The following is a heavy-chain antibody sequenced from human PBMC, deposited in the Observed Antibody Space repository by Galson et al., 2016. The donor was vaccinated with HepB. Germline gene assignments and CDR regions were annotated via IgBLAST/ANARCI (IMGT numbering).Heavy chain of an antibody. Sequence: SLRLSCAASGFTFRSYGMHWVRQAPGKGLEWVAIITFDGSNEYYAASVKGRFTISRDNSKNTLYLQMNSLRAEDTAVYYCAKDGLMVNADYYYGVDVWGQGTTVTVSS. CDR2: ITFDGSNE. J-gene: IGHJ6*02. CDR3: AKDGLMVNADYYYGVDV. D-gene: IGHD5-18*01. CDR1: GFTFRSYG. V-gene: IGHV3-30*18.